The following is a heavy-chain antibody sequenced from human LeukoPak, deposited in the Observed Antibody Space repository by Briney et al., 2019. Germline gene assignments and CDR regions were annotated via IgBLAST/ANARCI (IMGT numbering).Heavy chain of an antibody. D-gene: IGHD3-10*01. V-gene: IGHV4-34*01. CDR2: ISHSGST. CDR1: GGSFSGYY. Sequence: SETLSLTCAVYGGSFSGYYWSWIRQPPGKGLEWIGEISHSGSTNYNPSLKSRVTISVDTSKNQFSLKLSSVTAADTAVYYCARTGSYYYYYMDVWGKGTTVTVSS. J-gene: IGHJ6*03. CDR3: ARTGSYYYYYMDV.